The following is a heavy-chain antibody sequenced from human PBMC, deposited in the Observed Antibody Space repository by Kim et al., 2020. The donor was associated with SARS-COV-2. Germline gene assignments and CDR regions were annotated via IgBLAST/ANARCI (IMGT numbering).Heavy chain of an antibody. D-gene: IGHD3-3*02. CDR1: GFTFRNSA. J-gene: IGHJ2*01. V-gene: IGHV3-23*01. CDR2: IFGSGSGT. CDR3: ARHLQITTGTFYWYFDL. Sequence: GGSLRLSCAASGFTFRNSAMRWVRQAPGKGLEWVSGIFGSGSGTYYADSVKGRFTISRDNSKSTLYLQMNNLRAEDTAVYYCARHLQITTGTFYWYFDLWGRGTRVTVSS.